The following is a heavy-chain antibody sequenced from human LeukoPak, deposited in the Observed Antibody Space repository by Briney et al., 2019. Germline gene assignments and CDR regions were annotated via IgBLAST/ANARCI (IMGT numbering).Heavy chain of an antibody. CDR2: ISYDGSNK. V-gene: IGHV3-30-3*01. J-gene: IGHJ4*02. CDR1: GFTFSSYA. D-gene: IGHD3-22*01. Sequence: SGGSLRLSCAASGFTFSSYAMHWVRQAPGKGLEWVAVISYDGSNKYYADSVKGRFIISRDKSKNTLYLQMNSLRAEDTAVYYCARDVGSGYYYFGVGDYWGQGTLVTVSS. CDR3: ARDVGSGYYYFGVGDY.